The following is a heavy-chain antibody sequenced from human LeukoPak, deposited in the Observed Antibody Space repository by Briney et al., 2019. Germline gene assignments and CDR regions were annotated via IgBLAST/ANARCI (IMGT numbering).Heavy chain of an antibody. V-gene: IGHV3-11*06. Sequence: GGSLRLSCAASGFTFSDDYMTWIRQVPGKGLESIAYIGGSGSDTNYADSVRGRFTISRDNARSSLFLRMNSLTAEDSAVYFCVRHTRTAAFWGQGALVTVSS. CDR1: GFTFSDDY. D-gene: IGHD2-15*01. J-gene: IGHJ4*02. CDR3: VRHTRTAAF. CDR2: IGGSGSDT.